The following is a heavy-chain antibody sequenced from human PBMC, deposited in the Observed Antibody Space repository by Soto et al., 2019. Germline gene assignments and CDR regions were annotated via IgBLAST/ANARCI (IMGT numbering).Heavy chain of an antibody. CDR1: GGSFSGYY. V-gene: IGHV4-34*01. Sequence: SETLSLTCAVYGGSFSGYYWSWIRQPPGKGLEWIGEINHSGSTNYNPSLKSRVTISVDTSKNQFSLKLSSVTAADTAVYYCARIRKYCSGGSCSIWGQGTLVTVSS. CDR3: ARIRKYCSGGSCSI. D-gene: IGHD2-15*01. J-gene: IGHJ4*02. CDR2: INHSGST.